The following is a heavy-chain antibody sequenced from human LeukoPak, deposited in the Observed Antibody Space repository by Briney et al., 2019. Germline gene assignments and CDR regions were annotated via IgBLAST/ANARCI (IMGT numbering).Heavy chain of an antibody. V-gene: IGHV3-30-3*01. CDR2: ISYDGSNK. Sequence: GSLRLSCAASGFTFSSYVMHWVRQAPGKGLEWVAVISYDGSNKYYADSVKGRFTISRDNSKNTLYLQMNSLRVEDTAVYYCARGSRVTTRLDAFDIWGQGTMVTVSS. CDR3: ARGSRVTTRLDAFDI. J-gene: IGHJ3*02. D-gene: IGHD4-17*01. CDR1: GFTFSSYV.